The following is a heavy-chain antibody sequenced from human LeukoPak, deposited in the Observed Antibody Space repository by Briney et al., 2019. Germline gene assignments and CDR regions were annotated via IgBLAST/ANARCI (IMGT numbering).Heavy chain of an antibody. D-gene: IGHD3-10*01. CDR1: GFTFSSYA. CDR3: ARDRSLSSFGELFI. J-gene: IGHJ4*02. V-gene: IGHV3-30*10. CDR2: VSYDGSNK. Sequence: GRSLRLSCAASGFTFSSYAVHWVRQAPGRGLEWVAVVSYDGSNKYYTDSVRGRFTISRDNSKNTLYLQMNSLRAEDTALYYCARDRSLSSFGELFIWGQGTLVTVSS.